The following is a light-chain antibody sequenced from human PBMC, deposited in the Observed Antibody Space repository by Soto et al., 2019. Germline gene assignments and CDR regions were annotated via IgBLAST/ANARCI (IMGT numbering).Light chain of an antibody. CDR3: QQYARPPFA. CDR2: DAS. Sequence: EIVLTQSPGTLSLSPGERATLSCRASQRISNSYLAWYQQKPGQAPRLLLYDASNRATGIPDRVSGSGSGTDFTLTISRLEPEDFAVYYCQQYARPPFAFGQGTKVEIK. J-gene: IGKJ2*01. V-gene: IGKV3-20*01. CDR1: QRISNSY.